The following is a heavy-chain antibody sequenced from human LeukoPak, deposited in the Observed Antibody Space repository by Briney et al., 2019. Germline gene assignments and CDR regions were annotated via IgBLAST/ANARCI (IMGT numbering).Heavy chain of an antibody. J-gene: IGHJ4*02. CDR3: AKNLGYDSSGSPIDY. D-gene: IGHD3-22*01. CDR1: GFTFSSYA. V-gene: IGHV3-23*01. Sequence: SGGSLRLSCAASGFTFSSYAMSWVRQAPGKGLEWVSAISGSGGSTYYADSVKDRFTISRDNSKNTLYLQMNSLRAEDTAVYYCAKNLGYDSSGSPIDYWGQGTLVTVSS. CDR2: ISGSGGST.